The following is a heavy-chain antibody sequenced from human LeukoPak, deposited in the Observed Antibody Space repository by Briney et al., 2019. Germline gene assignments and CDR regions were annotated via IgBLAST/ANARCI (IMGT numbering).Heavy chain of an antibody. J-gene: IGHJ4*02. V-gene: IGHV3-30*02. D-gene: IGHD3-9*01. CDR1: GFTFSSYG. Sequence: PGGSLRLSCAASGFTFSSYGMHWVRQAPGKGLEWVASIRDDGRNKYYGESVKGRFTISRDNSKNTQYLQMNSLRVEDTAMYYCAKAPLMQRYFDYVIHDYWGQGTLVTVSS. CDR2: IRDDGRNK. CDR3: AKAPLMQRYFDYVIHDY.